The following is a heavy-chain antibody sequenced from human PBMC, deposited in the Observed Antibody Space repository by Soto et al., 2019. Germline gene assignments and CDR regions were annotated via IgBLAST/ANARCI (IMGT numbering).Heavy chain of an antibody. Sequence: PSETLSLTCTVSGGSISSYYWSWIRQPPGKGLEWIGYIYYSGSTNYNPSLKSRVTISVDTSKNQFSLKLSSVTAADTAVYYCARVGRRYSGSGSPNAFDIWGQGTMVTVSS. J-gene: IGHJ3*02. CDR3: ARVGRRYSGSGSPNAFDI. CDR1: GGSISSYY. D-gene: IGHD3-10*01. V-gene: IGHV4-59*01. CDR2: IYYSGST.